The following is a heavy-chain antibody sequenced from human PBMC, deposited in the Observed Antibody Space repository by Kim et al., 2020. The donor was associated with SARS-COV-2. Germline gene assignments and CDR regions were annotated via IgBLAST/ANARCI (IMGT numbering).Heavy chain of an antibody. V-gene: IGHV5-51*01. Sequence: DSDTRNSPSFQGQVTISADKSISTAYLQWSNLKASDTAMYYCARRGNFDYWGQGTLVTVSS. CDR3: ARRGNFDY. J-gene: IGHJ4*02. CDR2: DSDT.